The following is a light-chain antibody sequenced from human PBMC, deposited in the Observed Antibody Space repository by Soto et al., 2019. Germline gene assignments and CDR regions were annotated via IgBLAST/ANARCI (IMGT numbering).Light chain of an antibody. Sequence: DIVMTQSPDSLAVSLGERATINCKSSQSVLYSSNNKNVLAWYQQKPGQPPKLLIYWASTRESGVPDRFSGSGSGTDFTLTISSLQADDVAVYYCQQYLSTPWTFGQGTKVEIK. CDR1: QSVLYSSNNKNV. CDR3: QQYLSTPWT. V-gene: IGKV4-1*01. J-gene: IGKJ1*01. CDR2: WAS.